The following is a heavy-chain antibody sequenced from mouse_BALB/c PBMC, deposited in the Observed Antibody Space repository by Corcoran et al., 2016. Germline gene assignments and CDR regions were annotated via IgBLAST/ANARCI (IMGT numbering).Heavy chain of an antibody. CDR3: AREPRAMDY. CDR1: GYTFTNNG. Sequence: QIQLVQSGHELKKPGETVKISCKASGYTFTNNGMNWVTPAPGKCLMWMGCINTYTGEPTYADDFKGRFAFSLETSASTAYLQINNLKNEETATYFCAREPRAMDYLGQGTSVTVSS. CDR2: INTYTGEP. J-gene: IGHJ4*01. V-gene: IGHV9-3-1*01.